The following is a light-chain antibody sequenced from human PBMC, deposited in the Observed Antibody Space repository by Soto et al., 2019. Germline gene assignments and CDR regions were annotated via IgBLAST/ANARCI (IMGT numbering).Light chain of an antibody. CDR2: GAF. V-gene: IGKV3-11*01. Sequence: EIVLTQSPATLSLSPGERATLSCRAIPSVTNVRAWYQQKTGQAPRLLIYGAFNMATGIPARFSGSGSGTDFTLTISSLEPEDSSVYYCQQRNVWPPVTFGQGTRLEIK. CDR3: QQRNVWPPVT. CDR1: PSVTNV. J-gene: IGKJ5*01.